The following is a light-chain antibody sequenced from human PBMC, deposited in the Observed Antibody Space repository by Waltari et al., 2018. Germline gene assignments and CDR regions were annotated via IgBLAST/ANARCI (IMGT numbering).Light chain of an antibody. CDR1: SSDVGNYNL. CDR2: DVS. CDR3: CSYAGSSTWV. J-gene: IGLJ3*02. V-gene: IGLV2-23*02. Sequence: QSALTQPASVSGSPGQSITISCTGTSSDVGNYNLVSWYQQHPGKAPKLMSYDVSKRPAGGSYRFSGSKSGNTASLTISGLQAEDEADYYCCSYAGSSTWVFGGGTKLTVL.